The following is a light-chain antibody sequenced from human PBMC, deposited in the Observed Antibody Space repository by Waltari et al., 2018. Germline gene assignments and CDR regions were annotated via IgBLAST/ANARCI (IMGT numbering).Light chain of an antibody. CDR2: AAS. CDR3: QQYYDYPWT. V-gene: IGKV1-8*01. Sequence: AIRMTQSPSSLSASTGDRVISTFRAVQGLTSFLACYQQKPGKAPKLLIYAASTLQTGVPSRFNGSESETDFTLTISCLQSEDFATYYCQQYYDYPWTFGQGTKVEIK. CDR1: QGLTSF. J-gene: IGKJ1*01.